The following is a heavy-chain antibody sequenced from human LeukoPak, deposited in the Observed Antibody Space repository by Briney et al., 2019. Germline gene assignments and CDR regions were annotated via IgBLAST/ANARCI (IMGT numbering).Heavy chain of an antibody. V-gene: IGHV3-64D*09. Sequence: GGSLRLSCSASGFTFGSYAMHWVRQDPGKGLEYVSAVSSIGGTTYYADSLKGRFSISRDNSKNMVYLQVSSLRAEDTAVYYCVKVGSQLMAFDYWGQGTLVTVSS. CDR3: VKVGSQLMAFDY. D-gene: IGHD5-24*01. CDR1: GFTFGSYA. J-gene: IGHJ4*02. CDR2: VSSIGGTT.